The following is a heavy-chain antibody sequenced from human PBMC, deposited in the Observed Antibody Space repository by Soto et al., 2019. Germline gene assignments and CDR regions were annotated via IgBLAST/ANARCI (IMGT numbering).Heavy chain of an antibody. CDR1: GFSFTGYY. V-gene: IGHV1-2*02. CDR2: INAHSGGT. CDR3: AKDLTRQLAYWLDP. Sequence: GASVEVSCMASGFSFTGYYIHWLRQAPGQGLEWMGWINAHSGGTEYAQKFQGRVTLTRDTSIATAYLTLTSLTSDDTALYYCAKDLTRQLAYWLDPWGQGTQVTVSS. D-gene: IGHD6-6*01. J-gene: IGHJ5*02.